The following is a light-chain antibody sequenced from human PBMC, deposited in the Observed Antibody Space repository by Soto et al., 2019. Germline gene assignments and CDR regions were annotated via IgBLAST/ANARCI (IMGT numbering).Light chain of an antibody. CDR3: SSYTSSSTLV. Sequence: QSALTQPASVSGSPGQSITISCTGNSSDVGGYKYVSWYQQHPGKAPKLMIYEVSNRPSGVSNRFSGSKSVNTASLTISGLQAEDEADYYCSSYTSSSTLVFGTGTKLTVL. CDR2: EVS. V-gene: IGLV2-14*01. J-gene: IGLJ1*01. CDR1: SSDVGGYKY.